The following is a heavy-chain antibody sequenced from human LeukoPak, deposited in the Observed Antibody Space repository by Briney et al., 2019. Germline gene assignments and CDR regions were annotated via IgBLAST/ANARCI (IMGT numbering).Heavy chain of an antibody. CDR1: GFTFSDSY. D-gene: IGHD1-20*01. CDR2: ISSSSRTI. CDR3: ARDGTSITGVWD. V-gene: IGHV3-11*01. Sequence: PGGSLRLSCAASGFTFSDSYMTWIRQVPGKGLEWVSYISSSSRTIYYADSVKGRFTISRDNAKNSLFLQMNSLRAEDTAVYYCARDGTSITGVWDWGQGTLVSVSS. J-gene: IGHJ4*02.